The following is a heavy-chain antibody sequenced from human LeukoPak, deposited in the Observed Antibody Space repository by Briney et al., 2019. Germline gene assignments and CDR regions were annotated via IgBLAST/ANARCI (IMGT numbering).Heavy chain of an antibody. J-gene: IGHJ4*02. V-gene: IGHV3-23*01. CDR2: ISDSGYYT. D-gene: IGHD5-12*01. CDR1: GFTFSSYA. Sequence: GGSLRLSCAASGFTFSSYAMSWVRQAPGKGLEWVSTISDSGYYTYYADSVKGRFTISRDNSKNTLHLQMNSLRAEDTAVYYCAKDPRSGYGDDYWGQGTLVTVSS. CDR3: AKDPRSGYGDDY.